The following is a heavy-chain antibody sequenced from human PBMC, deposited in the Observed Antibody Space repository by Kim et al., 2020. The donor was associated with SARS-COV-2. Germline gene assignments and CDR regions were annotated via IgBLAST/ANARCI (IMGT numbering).Heavy chain of an antibody. J-gene: IGHJ6*02. V-gene: IGHV4-61*02. D-gene: IGHD2-2*01. CDR2: IYTSGTT. CDR3: ARAADYYYFGIDV. Sequence: SETLSLTCTVSGGSITSDRYYWNWIRQPAGKGLEWIGRIYTSGTTNYNPSLKSRVTISVDTSKHQFSLKLSSVTAADTAVYYCARAADYYYFGIDVWGQGTTVTVSS. CDR1: GGSITSDRYY.